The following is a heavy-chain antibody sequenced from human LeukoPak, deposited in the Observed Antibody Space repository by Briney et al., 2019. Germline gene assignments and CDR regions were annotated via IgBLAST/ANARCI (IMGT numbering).Heavy chain of an antibody. V-gene: IGHV3-48*04. Sequence: GGSLRLSCEASGFTFSTYSMNWARQAPGKGLEWVSYISGGSSTIYYADSVKGRFTISRDNAKNSLYLQMNSLRAEDTALYYCAKDIIVGTTVLPSDGMDVWGQGTTVTVSS. CDR3: AKDIIVGTTVLPSDGMDV. D-gene: IGHD4-17*01. J-gene: IGHJ6*02. CDR2: ISGGSSTI. CDR1: GFTFSTYS.